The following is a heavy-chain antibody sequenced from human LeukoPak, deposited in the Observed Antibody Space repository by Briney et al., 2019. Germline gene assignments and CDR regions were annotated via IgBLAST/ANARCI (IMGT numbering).Heavy chain of an antibody. CDR3: AKDREGTIADYFDY. Sequence: GGSLRLSCVASGFTLSSAWMSWVRQAPGKGLEWVGRIKTKTDGGTPDYAAPVKGRFTISRDDSRNTLYLQMNSLKTEDTAVYYCAKDREGTIADYFDYWGQGTLVTVSS. J-gene: IGHJ4*02. V-gene: IGHV3-15*01. CDR2: IKTKTDGGTP. CDR1: GFTLSSAW. D-gene: IGHD1-7*01.